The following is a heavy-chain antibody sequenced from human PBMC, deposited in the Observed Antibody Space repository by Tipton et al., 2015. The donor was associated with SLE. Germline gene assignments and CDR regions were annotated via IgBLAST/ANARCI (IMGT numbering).Heavy chain of an antibody. CDR2: INEDGSKK. J-gene: IGHJ3*02. CDR1: GFTFSSYW. CDR3: ARDVAYAFDI. Sequence: GSLRLSCAASGFTFSSYWMGWVRQAPGKGLEWVASINEDGSKKYYVDSVEGRFTISRDNAKNSLYLQMNSLRAEDTAVYYCARDVAYAFDIWGQGTMVTVSS. V-gene: IGHV3-7*01.